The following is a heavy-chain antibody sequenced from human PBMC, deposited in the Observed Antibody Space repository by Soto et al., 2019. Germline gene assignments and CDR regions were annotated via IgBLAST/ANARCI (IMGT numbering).Heavy chain of an antibody. CDR3: AVYYDSSGYYSDY. J-gene: IGHJ4*02. Sequence: SETLSLTCAVSGGSISSTNWWSWVRQPPGKGLEWIGDIYHSGSTNYNPSLKSRVTISVDKSKNQFSLKLSSVTAADTAVYYCAVYYDSSGYYSDYWGQGTLVTVSS. CDR2: IYHSGST. V-gene: IGHV4-4*02. CDR1: GGSISSTNW. D-gene: IGHD3-22*01.